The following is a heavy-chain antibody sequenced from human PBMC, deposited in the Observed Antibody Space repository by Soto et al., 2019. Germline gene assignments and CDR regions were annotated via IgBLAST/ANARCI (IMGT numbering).Heavy chain of an antibody. CDR1: GVTFCSYA. CDR2: ISYDGSNK. Sequence: GGSPRLSCAACGVTFCSYAMHGVRQEPGKGLEWVAVISYDGSNKYYADSVKGRFTISRDNSKNTLYLQMNSLRAEDTAVYYCARDHSGWYSSGAFDIWGQGTIVTVSS. CDR3: ARDHSGWYSSGAFDI. J-gene: IGHJ3*02. V-gene: IGHV3-30-3*01. D-gene: IGHD6-19*01.